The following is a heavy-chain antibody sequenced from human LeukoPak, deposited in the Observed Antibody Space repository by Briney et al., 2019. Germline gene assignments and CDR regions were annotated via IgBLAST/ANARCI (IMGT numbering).Heavy chain of an antibody. CDR2: INHSGST. CDR3: ASGRAFGYSSSWYAKY. Sequence: PSETLSLTCAVYGGSFSGYYWSWIRQPPGKGLEWIGEINHSGSTNYNPSLKSRVTISVDTSKNQFSLKLSSVTAADTAVYYCASGRAFGYSSSWYAKYWGQGTLVTVSS. V-gene: IGHV4-34*01. D-gene: IGHD6-13*01. CDR1: GGSFSGYY. J-gene: IGHJ4*02.